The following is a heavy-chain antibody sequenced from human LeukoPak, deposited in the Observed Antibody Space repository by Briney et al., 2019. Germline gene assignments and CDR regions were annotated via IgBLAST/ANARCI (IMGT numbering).Heavy chain of an antibody. V-gene: IGHV4-59*01. CDR1: GGSNSSYY. CDR3: ARAQGYCSGGSCYSNWFDP. CDR2: IYYSGST. D-gene: IGHD2-15*01. J-gene: IGHJ5*02. Sequence: SETLALTCTVSGGSNSSYYWSWIRQPPEKGLEWIGYIYYSGSTNYNPSLKSRVTISVDASKNQFSLKLSSVTAADTAVYYCARAQGYCSGGSCYSNWFDPWGQGTLVTVSS.